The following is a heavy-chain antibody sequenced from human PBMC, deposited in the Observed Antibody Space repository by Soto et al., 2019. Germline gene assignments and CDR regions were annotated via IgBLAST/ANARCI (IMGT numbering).Heavy chain of an antibody. CDR1: GYTFTGYY. Sequence: GASVKVSCKASGYTFTGYYMHWVRQAPGQGLEWMGWINPNSGGTNYAQKFQGWVTMTRDTSISTAYMELSRLRSDDTAVYYCARDPYSYGHTVGSWGMDVWGQGTTVTVSS. V-gene: IGHV1-2*04. CDR2: INPNSGGT. D-gene: IGHD5-18*01. J-gene: IGHJ6*02. CDR3: ARDPYSYGHTVGSWGMDV.